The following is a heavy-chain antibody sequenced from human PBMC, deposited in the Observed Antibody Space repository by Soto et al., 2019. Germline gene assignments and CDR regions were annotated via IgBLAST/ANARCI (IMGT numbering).Heavy chain of an antibody. CDR2: ISSSSSTI. J-gene: IGHJ4*02. D-gene: IGHD3-10*01. Sequence: VGALRLSCAASGCTFGSYSMNLVLQAPGKGLEWVSYISSSSSTIYYADSVRGRFTISRDNAKNSLYLQMNSLRDEDTAVYYCARDLDYYGSGNDYWGQGTLVTVSS. CDR1: GCTFGSYS. CDR3: ARDLDYYGSGNDY. V-gene: IGHV3-48*02.